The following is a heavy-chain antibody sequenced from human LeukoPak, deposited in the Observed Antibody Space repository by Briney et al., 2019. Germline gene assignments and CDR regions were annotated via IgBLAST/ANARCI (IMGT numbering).Heavy chain of an antibody. J-gene: IGHJ3*02. CDR3: ARDQGLYQLPAFDI. CDR1: GGSISSYY. D-gene: IGHD2-2*01. V-gene: IGHV4-4*07. Sequence: PSETLSLTCTVSGGSISSYYWSWIRQPAGKGLEWIGRIYTSGSTNYNPSLKSRVTTSVDTSKNQFSLKLSSVTAADTAVYYCARDQGLYQLPAFDIWGQGTMVTVSS. CDR2: IYTSGST.